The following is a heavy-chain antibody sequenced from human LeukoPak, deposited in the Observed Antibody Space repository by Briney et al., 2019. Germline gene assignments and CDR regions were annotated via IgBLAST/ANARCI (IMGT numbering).Heavy chain of an antibody. CDR3: ARDSSWGSGIYRFDY. V-gene: IGHV3-7*01. CDR2: IKQDGSEK. CDR1: GFIISTYW. Sequence: PGGSLRLSCAASGFIISTYWMSWVRQAPGKGLEWVANIKQDGSEKYSVDSVKGRFTISRDNAKNSLYLQMDSLRAEDTAVYYCARDSSWGSGIYRFDYWGQGTLVTVSS. J-gene: IGHJ4*02. D-gene: IGHD3-10*01.